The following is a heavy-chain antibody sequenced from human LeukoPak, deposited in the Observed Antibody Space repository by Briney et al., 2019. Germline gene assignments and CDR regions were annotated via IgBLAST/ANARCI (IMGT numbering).Heavy chain of an antibody. CDR1: GYTFTGYY. Sequence: GASVKVSCKASGYTFTGYYMHWVRQAPGQGLEWMGWINPNSGGTNYAQKFQGRVTMTRDTSISTAYMELSRLRSDDTAVYYCARDRSSSWYNWFDPWGQGTLVTVSS. CDR3: ARDRSSSWYNWFDP. CDR2: INPNSGGT. D-gene: IGHD6-13*01. J-gene: IGHJ5*02. V-gene: IGHV1-2*02.